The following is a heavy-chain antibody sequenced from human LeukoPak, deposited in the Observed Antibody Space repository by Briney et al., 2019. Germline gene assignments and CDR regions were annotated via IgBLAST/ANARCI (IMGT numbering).Heavy chain of an antibody. J-gene: IGHJ4*02. V-gene: IGHV1-69*05. CDR1: GGTFSSYA. D-gene: IGHD6-19*01. Sequence: GASVNVSCKASGGTFSSYAISWVRQAPGQGLEWMGGIIPIFGTANYAQRFQGRVTITTDEPTSTAYMELSSLRSEDTAVYYCARALYNHGWFPDYFDSWGQGTLVTVSS. CDR3: ARALYNHGWFPDYFDS. CDR2: IIPIFGTA.